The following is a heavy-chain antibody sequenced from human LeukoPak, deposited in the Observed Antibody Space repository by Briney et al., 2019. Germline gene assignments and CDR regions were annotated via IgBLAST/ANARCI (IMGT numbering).Heavy chain of an antibody. Sequence: ASVKVSCKASGYTFTTYGIGWVRQAPGQGLEWMGWISGYNGNTNYAQKFQGRVTMTTDTSTSTAYMELSSLRSEDTAVYYCATGMTTVTTSDAFDIWGQGTMVTVSS. V-gene: IGHV1-18*01. J-gene: IGHJ3*02. CDR1: GYTFTTYG. CDR2: ISGYNGNT. D-gene: IGHD4-17*01. CDR3: ATGMTTVTTSDAFDI.